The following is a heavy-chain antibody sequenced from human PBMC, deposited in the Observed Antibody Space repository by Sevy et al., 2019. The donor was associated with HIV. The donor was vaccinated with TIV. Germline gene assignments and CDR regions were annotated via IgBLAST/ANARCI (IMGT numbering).Heavy chain of an antibody. J-gene: IGHJ4*02. V-gene: IGHV3-23*01. Sequence: GGSLRLSCAASGFTFAKYSRSWVRQAPGKGLEWVSTFSFGCGRINYADSVKGRFTISRDDSKNTLFSQMNSLGAEDTATYFCARAGSTPPHDYWGQGTLVTVSS. CDR3: ARAGSTPPHDY. D-gene: IGHD2-15*01. CDR2: FSFGCGRI. CDR1: GFTFAKYS.